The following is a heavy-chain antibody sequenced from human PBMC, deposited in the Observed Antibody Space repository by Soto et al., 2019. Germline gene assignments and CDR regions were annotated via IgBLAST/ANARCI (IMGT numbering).Heavy chain of an antibody. J-gene: IGHJ6*02. CDR3: ARDNILLLFYYGSGRHYYGMDV. CDR1: GYTFTGYY. V-gene: IGHV1-2*04. Sequence: ASVKVSCKASGYTFTGYYMHWVRQAPGQGLEWMGWINPNSGGTNYAQKFQGWVTMTRDTSTSTAYMELSRLRSDDTAVYYCARDNILLLFYYGSGRHYYGMDVWGQGTTVTVSS. D-gene: IGHD3-10*01. CDR2: INPNSGGT.